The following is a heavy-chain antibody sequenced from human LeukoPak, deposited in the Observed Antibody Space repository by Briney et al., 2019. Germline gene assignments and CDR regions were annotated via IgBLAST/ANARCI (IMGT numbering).Heavy chain of an antibody. CDR2: ISSSGGST. Sequence: PGGSLRLSCAASGFTFSNYAMSWVRQTPGKGLEWVSSISSSGGSTYYADSVKGRFTISRDNSKNTLSLQMNSLRAEDTAVYYCARDDYGGSRRRNFDYWGQGTLVTVSS. D-gene: IGHD4-23*01. CDR3: ARDDYGGSRRRNFDY. J-gene: IGHJ4*02. V-gene: IGHV3-23*01. CDR1: GFTFSNYA.